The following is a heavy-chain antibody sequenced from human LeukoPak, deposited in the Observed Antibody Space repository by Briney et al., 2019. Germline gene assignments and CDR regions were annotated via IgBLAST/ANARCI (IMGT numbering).Heavy chain of an antibody. CDR2: IIPILGIA. CDR3: ARDIRDYGGNLPSDY. J-gene: IGHJ4*02. V-gene: IGHV1-69*04. CDR1: GGTFSSYA. D-gene: IGHD4-23*01. Sequence: ASVKVSCKASGGTFSSYAISWVRQAPGQGLEWMGRIIPILGIANYAQKFQGRVTITADKSTSTAYMELSSLRSEDTAVYYCARDIRDYGGNLPSDYWGQGTLVTVSS.